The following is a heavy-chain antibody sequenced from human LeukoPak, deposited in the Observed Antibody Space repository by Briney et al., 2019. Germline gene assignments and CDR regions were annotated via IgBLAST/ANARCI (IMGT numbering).Heavy chain of an antibody. D-gene: IGHD3-9*01. J-gene: IGHJ4*02. CDR1: GYTLTGYY. CDR3: ASIILTGYYIIY. CDR2: INPNSGGT. Sequence: ASVKVSCKASGYTLTGYYMHWVRQAPGQGLEWMGWINPNSGGTNYAQKFQGRVTMTRDTSISTAYMELSRLRSDDTAVYYCASIILTGYYIIYWGQGTLVTVSS. V-gene: IGHV1-2*02.